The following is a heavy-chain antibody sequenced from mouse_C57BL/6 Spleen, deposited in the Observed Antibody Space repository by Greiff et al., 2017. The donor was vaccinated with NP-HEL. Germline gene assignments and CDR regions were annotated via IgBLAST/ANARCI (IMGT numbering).Heavy chain of an antibody. D-gene: IGHD1-1*02. J-gene: IGHJ4*01. CDR3: ARVGRGAMDY. V-gene: IGHV1-50*01. CDR1: GYTFTSYW. Sequence: QVQLQQPGAELVKPGASVKLSCKASGYTFTSYWMQWVKQRPGQGLEWIGEIDPSDSYTNYNQKFKGKATLTVDTSSSTAYMQLSSLTSEDSAVYYCARVGRGAMDYWGQGTSVTVSS. CDR2: IDPSDSYT.